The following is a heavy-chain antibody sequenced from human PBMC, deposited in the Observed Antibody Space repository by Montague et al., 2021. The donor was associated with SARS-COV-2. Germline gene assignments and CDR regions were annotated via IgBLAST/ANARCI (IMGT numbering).Heavy chain of an antibody. CDR1: GGSISNFY. CDR3: ARINPTGVDF. D-gene: IGHD1-14*01. Sequence: TLSLTCTVSGGSISNFYWTWIRSPPGKGLDWIGSISYTGSTNYNPSLKSRVAISVDTSKNQFSLKLTSVTAADTAFYYCARINPTGVDFWGQGTLVTVSS. J-gene: IGHJ4*02. CDR2: ISYTGST. V-gene: IGHV4-59*12.